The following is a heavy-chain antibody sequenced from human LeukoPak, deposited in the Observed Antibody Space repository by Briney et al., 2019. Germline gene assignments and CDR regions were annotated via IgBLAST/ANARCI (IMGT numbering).Heavy chain of an antibody. V-gene: IGHV3-7*01. CDR1: GFTFSTSW. D-gene: IGHD6-19*01. J-gene: IGHJ4*02. Sequence: PGGSLRLSCAASGFTFSTSWMICVRQAPGKGLEWVANIKEDGSEKYYVDSVKGRFTISRDNAKNSLYLQMNSLRAEDTAVYYCASGYYSGWYIPYYWGQGTLVTVSS. CDR2: IKEDGSEK. CDR3: ASGYYSGWYIPYY.